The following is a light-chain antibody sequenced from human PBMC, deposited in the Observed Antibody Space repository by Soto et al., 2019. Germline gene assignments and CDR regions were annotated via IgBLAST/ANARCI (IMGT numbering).Light chain of an antibody. V-gene: IGKV3-20*01. J-gene: IGKJ5*01. Sequence: EIVLTQSPGALSLSPGERATLSCRASQSVSSGYLAWYQQKPGQAPRLLIFATSRRATGIPDRFSGSGSGTVFTLTISRLEPEDVAVYYCQQYGSSPPITFGQGTRLEIK. CDR1: QSVSSGY. CDR3: QQYGSSPPIT. CDR2: ATS.